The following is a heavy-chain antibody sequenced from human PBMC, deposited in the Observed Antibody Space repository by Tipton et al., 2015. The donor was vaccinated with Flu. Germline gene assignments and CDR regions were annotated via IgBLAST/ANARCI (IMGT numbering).Heavy chain of an antibody. V-gene: IGHV3-53*05. D-gene: IGHD6-19*01. Sequence: GSLRLSCAASGLIVRSEYVSWVRQAPGKGLEWVSVLYSDGRTYYADSVKGRFTIPRDNFKNTLHFQMDSLRPEDTGTYYCARGVAGAFVIWGQGTMVTVSS. CDR3: ARGVAGAFVI. CDR2: LYSDGRT. J-gene: IGHJ3*02. CDR1: GLIVRSEY.